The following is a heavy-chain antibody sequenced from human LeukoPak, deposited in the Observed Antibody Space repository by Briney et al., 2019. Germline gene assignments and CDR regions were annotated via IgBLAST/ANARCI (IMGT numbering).Heavy chain of an antibody. CDR1: VFTFSSYE. V-gene: IGHV3-48*03. CDR2: ISSSGSTI. Sequence: GGSLRLSCAASVFTFSSYEMNWVRQAPGKGLEWVSYISSSGSTIYYADSVKGRFTISRDNAKHSLYLQMNSLRAEDTAVYYCARAIYDSSGYFDYWGQGTLVTVSS. CDR3: ARAIYDSSGYFDY. D-gene: IGHD3-22*01. J-gene: IGHJ4*02.